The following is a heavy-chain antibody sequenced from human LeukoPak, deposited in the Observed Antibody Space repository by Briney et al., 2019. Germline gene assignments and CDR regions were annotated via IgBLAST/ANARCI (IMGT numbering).Heavy chain of an antibody. CDR2: IKQDGSEK. Sequence: PGGSLRLSCVASGFTFSSYWMSWVRQAPGKGLEWVANIKQDGSEKYYVDSVKGRFTISRDNAKNSLYLQTNSLRAEDTAVYYCASDLKSGSYSRYYYYMDVWGKGTTVTVSS. J-gene: IGHJ6*03. CDR1: GFTFSSYW. D-gene: IGHD1-26*01. CDR3: ASDLKSGSYSRYYYYMDV. V-gene: IGHV3-7*01.